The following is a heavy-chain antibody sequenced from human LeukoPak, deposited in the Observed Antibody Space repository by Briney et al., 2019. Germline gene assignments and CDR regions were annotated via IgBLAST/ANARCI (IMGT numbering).Heavy chain of an antibody. CDR1: GGSISSGGYY. J-gene: IGHJ5*02. Sequence: SETLSLTCTVSGGSISSGGYYWSWIRQHPGKGLEWIGYIYYSGSTYYNPSLKSRVTISVDTSKNQFSLKLSSVTAADTAVYYCAREGYRGFWSGYYQDWFDPWGQGTLVTVSS. V-gene: IGHV4-31*03. D-gene: IGHD3-3*01. CDR3: AREGYRGFWSGYYQDWFDP. CDR2: IYYSGST.